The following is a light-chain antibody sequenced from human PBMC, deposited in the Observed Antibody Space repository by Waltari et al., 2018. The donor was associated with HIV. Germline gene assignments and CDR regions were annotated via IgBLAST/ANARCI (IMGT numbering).Light chain of an antibody. CDR3: GTWDSGLSAVV. J-gene: IGLJ3*02. CDR1: RSHIGSND. CDR2: DNY. Sequence: QSVLPPPPSVSAAPGQRVTITCSGHRSHIGSNDASWYQQLPGTAPKLLIFDNYKRPSGIPDRFSGSKSGTSATRGITGLQTGDDADYYCGTWDSGLSAVVFGGGTKLTVL. V-gene: IGLV1-51*01.